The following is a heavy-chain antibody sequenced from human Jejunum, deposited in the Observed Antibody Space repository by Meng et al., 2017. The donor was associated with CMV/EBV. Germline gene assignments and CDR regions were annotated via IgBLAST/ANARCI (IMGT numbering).Heavy chain of an antibody. CDR3: AHKGGHYDY. CDR1: GFSLSTSGVG. Sequence: QITLKESGPTLVKPTHTLTLTCTFSGFSLSTSGVGVGWIRQPPGKALECLALIYWDDDKRYSPSLKSRLSITKDTSKNQVVLTMTNMEPVDTATYYCAHKGGHYDYWGQGTLVTVSS. CDR2: IYWDDDK. V-gene: IGHV2-5*02. J-gene: IGHJ4*02.